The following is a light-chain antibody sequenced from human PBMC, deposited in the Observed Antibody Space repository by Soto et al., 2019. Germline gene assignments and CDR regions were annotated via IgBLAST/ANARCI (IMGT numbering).Light chain of an antibody. V-gene: IGKV3-20*01. CDR3: QQYGSSPRT. J-gene: IGKJ1*01. Sequence: EIVLTQSPGTLSLSPGERATLSCRASQTISSSYLAWYQQKPGQAPRLLIYGESSRATGIPDRFSGSGSGTDFTLTISTLEPEDFAMYYCQQYGSSPRTFGQGTKVEIK. CDR1: QTISSSY. CDR2: GES.